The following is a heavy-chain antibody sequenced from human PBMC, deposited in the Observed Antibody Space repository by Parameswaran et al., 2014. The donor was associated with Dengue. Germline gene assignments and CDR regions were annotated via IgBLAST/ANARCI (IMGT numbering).Heavy chain of an antibody. V-gene: IGHV3-48*03. J-gene: IGHJ6*03. CDR2: ITSSGSTI. Sequence: VRQAPGKGLEWVSYITSSGSTIYYADSVKGRFTISRDNAKNSLYLQMNSLRAEDTAVYYCARGHSSSWAMDVWGKGTTVTVSS. CDR3: ARGHSSSWAMDV. D-gene: IGHD6-13*01.